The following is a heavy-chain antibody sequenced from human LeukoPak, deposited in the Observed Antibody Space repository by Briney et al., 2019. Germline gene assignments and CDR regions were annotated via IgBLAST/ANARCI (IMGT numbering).Heavy chain of an antibody. CDR1: GFTVSSNY. Sequence: AGGSLRLSCAASGFTVSSNYMSWVRQAPGKGLEWVSVIYSGGSTYYADSVKGRFTISRDNSKNTLYLQMNSLRAEDTAVYYCAKGQRVAAPDYWGQGTLVTVSS. V-gene: IGHV3-66*01. J-gene: IGHJ4*02. D-gene: IGHD6-13*01. CDR2: IYSGGST. CDR3: AKGQRVAAPDY.